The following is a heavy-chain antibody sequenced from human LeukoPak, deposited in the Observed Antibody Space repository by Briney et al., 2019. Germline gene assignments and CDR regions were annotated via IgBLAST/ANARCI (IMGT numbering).Heavy chain of an antibody. J-gene: IGHJ6*02. D-gene: IGHD3-10*01. CDR3: ARGRNAYYYGSGSYYNHYYYGMDV. Sequence: PSETLSHTCTVSGDSINTDGYYWGWIRQPPGKGLEWIGEINHSGSTNYNPSLKSRVTISVDTSKNQFSLKLSSVTAADTAVYYCARGRNAYYYGSGSYYNHYYYGMDVWGQGTTVTVSS. V-gene: IGHV4-39*07. CDR2: INHSGST. CDR1: GDSINTDGYY.